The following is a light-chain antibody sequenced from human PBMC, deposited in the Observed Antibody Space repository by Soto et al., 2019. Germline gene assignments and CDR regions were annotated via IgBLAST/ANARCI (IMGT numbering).Light chain of an antibody. Sequence: DIQMTQSPSTLSASVGDTVTVTCRASQTISSWLAWYQQKPGKAPKLLIYKASTLKSGAPSRFSGSGSGTEFTLTISSLQPDDFATYYCQHYNSYSEAFGQGTKVDIK. V-gene: IGKV1-5*03. CDR3: QHYNSYSEA. CDR1: QTISSW. CDR2: KAS. J-gene: IGKJ1*01.